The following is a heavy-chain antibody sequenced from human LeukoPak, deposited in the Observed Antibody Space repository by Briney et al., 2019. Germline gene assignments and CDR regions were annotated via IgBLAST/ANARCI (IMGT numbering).Heavy chain of an antibody. CDR3: ARCTTGKTFGSLREIKKSREIDY. Sequence: GGSLRLSCAASGFTFSSYSMNWVRQAPGKGLEWVSSISSSSSYINYADSVRGRFTISRDNAKNSLFLQMDSLRGEDTAVYYCARCTTGKTFGSLREIKKSREIDYWGQGTLVTVSS. J-gene: IGHJ4*02. D-gene: IGHD1-1*01. CDR2: ISSSSSYI. V-gene: IGHV3-21*01. CDR1: GFTFSSYS.